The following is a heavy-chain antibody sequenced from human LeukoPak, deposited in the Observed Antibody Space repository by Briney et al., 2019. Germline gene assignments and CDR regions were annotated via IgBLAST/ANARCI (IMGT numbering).Heavy chain of an antibody. D-gene: IGHD1/OR15-1a*01. CDR1: GFTFSRFG. V-gene: IGHV3-30*19. CDR3: ARDNNGDY. Sequence: GGSLRLSCAASGFTFSRFGMHWVRQAPGKGLEWVAVISFNGRNKNYADSVKGRFTISRDNSKNTLYLQMNTLRDEDTAVYYCARDNNGDYWGQGTLVTVSS. J-gene: IGHJ4*02. CDR2: ISFNGRNK.